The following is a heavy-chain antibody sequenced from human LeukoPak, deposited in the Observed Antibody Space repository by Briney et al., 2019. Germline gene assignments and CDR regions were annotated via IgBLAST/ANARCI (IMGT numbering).Heavy chain of an antibody. CDR3: ARLYYDS. Sequence: SETLSLTCAVYGGSFSGYYWSWIRQPPGKGLEWIGEINHSGSTNYNPSLKSRVTISVDTSKNQFSLKLSSVTAADTAVYYCARLYYDSWGQGTLVTVSS. J-gene: IGHJ4*02. V-gene: IGHV4-34*01. CDR1: GGSFSGYY. D-gene: IGHD3-3*01. CDR2: INHSGST.